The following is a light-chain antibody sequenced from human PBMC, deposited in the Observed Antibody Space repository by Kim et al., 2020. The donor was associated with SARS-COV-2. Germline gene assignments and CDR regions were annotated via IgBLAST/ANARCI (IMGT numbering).Light chain of an antibody. CDR1: TSNIGSNY. CDR2: RDS. J-gene: IGLJ3*02. V-gene: IGLV1-47*01. CDR3: AVWDDSLSAWV. Sequence: ELTQPPSASGTPGQRVTISCSGSTSNIGSNYVYWYQHLPGTAPQVLLYRDSQRPSGVPDRFYGSKSGTSASLAISGLRSEDQADYYCAVWDDSLSAWVFGGGTELTVL.